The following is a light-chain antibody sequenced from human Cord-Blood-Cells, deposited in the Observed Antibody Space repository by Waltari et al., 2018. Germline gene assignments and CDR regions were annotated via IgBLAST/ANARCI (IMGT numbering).Light chain of an antibody. V-gene: IGLV2-23*01. CDR3: CSYAGSSTL. CDR2: EGS. J-gene: IGLJ2*01. Sequence: QSALTQPAPVSGSPGQSITIPFTGTSSDVGSYNLVSWYQQHPGKAPKLMIYEGSKRPSGVSNRFSGSKSGNTASLTISGLQAEDEADYYCCSYAGSSTLFGGGTKLTVL. CDR1: SSDVGSYNL.